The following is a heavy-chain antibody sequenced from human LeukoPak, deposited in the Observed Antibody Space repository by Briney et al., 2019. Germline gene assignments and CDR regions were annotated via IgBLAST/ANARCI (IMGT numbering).Heavy chain of an antibody. J-gene: IGHJ4*02. CDR3: ARTLDY. V-gene: IGHV3-30-3*01. CDR2: ISYDGSNK. CDR1: GFTFSNYA. Sequence: PGGSLRLSCAASGFTFSNYAMHWVRQAPGKGLEWVAVISYDGSNKYYADSVKGRFTISRDNSKNTLYLQMNSLRAEDTAVYYCARTLDYRGQGTLVTVSS.